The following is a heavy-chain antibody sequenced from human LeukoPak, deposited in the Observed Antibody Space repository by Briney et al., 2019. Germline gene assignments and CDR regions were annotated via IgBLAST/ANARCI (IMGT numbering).Heavy chain of an antibody. J-gene: IGHJ4*02. V-gene: IGHV4-39*01. CDR1: GGSISSSSYY. D-gene: IGHD2-15*01. CDR2: IYYSGST. CDR3: ARRVSWGFDY. Sequence: ASETLSLTCTVSGGSISSSSYYWGWIRQPPGKGLEWIGTIYYSGSTYYNPSLKSRVTISVDTSKNQFSLKLSSVTAADTSMYYCARRVSWGFDYRGQGTLVAVSS.